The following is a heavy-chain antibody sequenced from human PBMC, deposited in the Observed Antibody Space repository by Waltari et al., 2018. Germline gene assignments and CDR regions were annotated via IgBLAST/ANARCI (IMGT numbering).Heavy chain of an antibody. CDR2: IYHSGST. CDR1: GYSISSGYY. Sequence: QVQLQESGPGLVKPSETLSLTCAVSGYSISSGYYWGWIRQPPGKGLEWIGSIYHSGSTYYNPSLKSRVTIAVDTSKNQFSLKLSSVTAADTAVYYCARGGGDYDFWSGYTLYYYYYYGMDVWGQGTTVTVSS. J-gene: IGHJ6*02. D-gene: IGHD3-3*01. CDR3: ARGGGDYDFWSGYTLYYYYYYGMDV. V-gene: IGHV4-38-2*01.